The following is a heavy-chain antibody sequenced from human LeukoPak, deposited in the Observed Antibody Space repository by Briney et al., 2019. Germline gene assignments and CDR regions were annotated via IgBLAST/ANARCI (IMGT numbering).Heavy chain of an antibody. CDR3: ARGLYYYDSSGYYY. Sequence: PGGSLRLSCAASGFTFSDYYMSWIRQAPGQGLEWVSYISSSGSTIYYADSVKGRFTISRDNAQNSLYLQMNRLRAEDTAVYYCARGLYYYDSSGYYYWGQGTLVTVSS. V-gene: IGHV3-11*04. CDR1: GFTFSDYY. D-gene: IGHD3-22*01. CDR2: ISSSGSTI. J-gene: IGHJ4*02.